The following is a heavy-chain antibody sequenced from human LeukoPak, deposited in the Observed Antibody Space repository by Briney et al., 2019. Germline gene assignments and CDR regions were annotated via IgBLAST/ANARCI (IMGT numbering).Heavy chain of an antibody. CDR3: ASHYYDSSGYYGYFDY. D-gene: IGHD3-22*01. Sequence: SGGSLRLSCAASGFTVSSNYMSWVRQAPGKGLEWVSVIYSGGSTYYADSVKGRFTISRDNSKNTLYLQMNSLRAEDTAVYYCASHYYDSSGYYGYFDYWGREPWSPSPQ. CDR2: IYSGGST. J-gene: IGHJ4*02. V-gene: IGHV3-66*04. CDR1: GFTVSSNY.